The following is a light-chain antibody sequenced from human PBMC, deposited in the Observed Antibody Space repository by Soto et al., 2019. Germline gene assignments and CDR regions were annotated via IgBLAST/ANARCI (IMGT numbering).Light chain of an antibody. CDR2: AAS. J-gene: IGKJ4*01. CDR1: QSISTY. CDR3: QQSYTAPLT. V-gene: IGKV1-39*01. Sequence: DIQITQSPSSLSASVGGRGTLTCLASQSISTYLNWYQQKPGKAPNLLIFAASTLQSGVPSRFSGSGSGTDFTLTIRSLQPEDFATYYCQQSYTAPLTFGGGTKVDIK.